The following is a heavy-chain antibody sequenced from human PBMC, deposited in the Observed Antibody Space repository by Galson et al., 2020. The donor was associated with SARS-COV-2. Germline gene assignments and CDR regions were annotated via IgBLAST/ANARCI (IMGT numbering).Heavy chain of an antibody. CDR2: ISGSGGST. J-gene: IGHJ2*01. CDR3: AKALGQTFSDGGFWIRDWYFDL. D-gene: IGHD3-3*01. Sequence: GESLKISCAASGFTFSSSAMSWVRQAPGKGLEWVSAISGSGGSTYYADSVKGRFTISRDNSKNTLYLQMNSLRAEDTAEYYCAKALGQTFSDGGFWIRDWYFDLWGRGTLVTVAS. CDR1: GFTFSSSA. V-gene: IGHV3-23*01.